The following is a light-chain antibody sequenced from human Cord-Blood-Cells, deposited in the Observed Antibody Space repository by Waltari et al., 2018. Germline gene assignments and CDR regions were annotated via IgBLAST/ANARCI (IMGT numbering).Light chain of an antibody. CDR1: QSISSY. V-gene: IGKV1-39*01. CDR3: QQSYSTPHS. CDR2: AAS. Sequence: DIQMTQSPSSLSASVGGRVTITCRSSQSISSYLNWDQQKPGKAPTLLIYAASSLQSAVPSRFSGSGSGTDFTHTISSLQPEDFATYYCQQSYSTPHSFGQGTKLEIK. J-gene: IGKJ2*03.